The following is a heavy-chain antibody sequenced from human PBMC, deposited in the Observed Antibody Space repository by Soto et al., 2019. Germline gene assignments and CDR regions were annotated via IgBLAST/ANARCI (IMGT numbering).Heavy chain of an antibody. CDR3: AKIYYDILTGYYRGDAFDI. V-gene: IGHV3-23*01. CDR1: GFTFSSYA. CDR2: ISGSGGST. D-gene: IGHD3-9*01. J-gene: IGHJ3*02. Sequence: EVQLLESGGGLVQPGGSLRLSCAASGFTFSSYAMSWVRQAPGKGLEWVSAISGSGGSTYYADSVKGWFTISRDNSKNTLYLQMNSLRAEDTAVYYCAKIYYDILTGYYRGDAFDIWGQETMVTVSS.